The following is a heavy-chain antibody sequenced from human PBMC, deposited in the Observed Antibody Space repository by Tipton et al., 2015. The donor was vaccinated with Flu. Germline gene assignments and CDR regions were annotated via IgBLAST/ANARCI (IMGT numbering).Heavy chain of an antibody. CDR2: ISYDGKVK. CDR3: ARDSGYDYHYVMGV. V-gene: IGHV3-30*03. Sequence: SLRLSCAASGFTFDTYAMHWVRQAPGKGLEWVAVISYDGKVKYYGDSVKGRFTISGDDSKNMLYLQVNSLRGEDTAVYYCARDSGYDYHYVMGVWGQGTTVTVSS. J-gene: IGHJ6*02. D-gene: IGHD3-22*01. CDR1: GFTFDTYA.